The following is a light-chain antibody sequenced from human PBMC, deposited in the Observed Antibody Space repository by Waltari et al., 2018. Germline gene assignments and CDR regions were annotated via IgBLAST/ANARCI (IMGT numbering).Light chain of an antibody. V-gene: IGLV1-40*01. CDR2: VNS. CDR3: QSYDSSLSGYV. J-gene: IGLJ1*01. Sequence: QSVLTQPPSVSGAPGQRVTISCTGSSSNIGAGYDVHWYQQLPGTAPKLLIYVNSKRPSGVPARCSGSKSGTSASLAITGLQAEDEADYYCQSYDSSLSGYVFGTGTKVTVL. CDR1: SSNIGAGYD.